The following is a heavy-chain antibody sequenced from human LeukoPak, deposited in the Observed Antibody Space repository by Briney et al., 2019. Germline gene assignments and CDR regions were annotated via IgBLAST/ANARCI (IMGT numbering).Heavy chain of an antibody. CDR3: ARHVGNSGSGSYLTYFDY. D-gene: IGHD3-10*01. J-gene: IGHJ4*02. CDR1: GGSISSYY. Sequence: SEALSLTCTVSGGSISSYYWSWIRQPPGKGLEWIGHIYYSGSTHYNPSLKSRVTISVDTSKNQFSLKLSSVTAADTAVYYCARHVGNSGSGSYLTYFDYWGQGTLVTVSS. V-gene: IGHV4-59*08. CDR2: IYYSGST.